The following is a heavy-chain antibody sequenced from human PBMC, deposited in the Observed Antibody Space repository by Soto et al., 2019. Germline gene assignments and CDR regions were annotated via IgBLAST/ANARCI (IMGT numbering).Heavy chain of an antibody. Sequence: RRLSFAASGFTFSKFVMRWVRQTPGKGLEWVSTITETGGDTYYTDSVKGRFTISRDNSKNTLCLQMSSLRAEDTALYYCTKASPDRHHMDVWGQGTTVTVSS. V-gene: IGHV3-23*01. J-gene: IGHJ6*02. CDR3: TKASPDRHHMDV. CDR2: ITETGGDT. CDR1: GFTFSKFV.